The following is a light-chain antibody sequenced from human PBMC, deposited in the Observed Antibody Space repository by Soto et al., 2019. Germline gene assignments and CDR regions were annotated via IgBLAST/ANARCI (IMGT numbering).Light chain of an antibody. Sequence: QSVLTQPASVSGSPGQSITISCTGTSSDVGDYNYVSWYQQHPGKAPKLMIYEVSNRPSGVSNRFSGSTSGNTASLTISGLQAEDEADYYCSSYTSSSTLVVFGGGTKVTVL. CDR2: EVS. J-gene: IGLJ2*01. CDR1: SSDVGDYNY. V-gene: IGLV2-14*01. CDR3: SSYTSSSTLVV.